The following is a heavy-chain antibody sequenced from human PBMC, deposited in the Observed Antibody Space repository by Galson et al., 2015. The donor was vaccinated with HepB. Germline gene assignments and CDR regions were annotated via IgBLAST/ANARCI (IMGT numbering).Heavy chain of an antibody. CDR1: GGTFSSYA. Sequence: SVKVSCKASGGTFSSYAVSWVRQAPGQGLEWMGGIIPIFGTANYAQKFQGRVTITADESTSTAYMELSSLRSEDTAVYYCAGIITMVRGGAVWGQGTLVTVSS. CDR2: IIPIFGTA. J-gene: IGHJ4*02. CDR3: AGIITMVRGGAV. V-gene: IGHV1-69*13. D-gene: IGHD3-10*01.